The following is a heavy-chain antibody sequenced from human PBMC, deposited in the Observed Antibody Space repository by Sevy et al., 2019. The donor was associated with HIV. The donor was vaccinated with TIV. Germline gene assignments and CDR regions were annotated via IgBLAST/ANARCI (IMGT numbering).Heavy chain of an antibody. CDR3: ASAKLGYCRAGRCYPGGSDY. D-gene: IGHD2-15*01. CDR2: IFHSGST. V-gene: IGHV4-31*03. Sequence: SETLSLTCTVSGGSISSGGYYWTWIRQHPGKGLEWIGYIFHSGSTYFNPSLKSRVTMSVDTSKNQFSLKLSSVTAADTALYYCASAKLGYCRAGRCYPGGSDYWGQGTLVTVSS. CDR1: GGSISSGGYY. J-gene: IGHJ4*02.